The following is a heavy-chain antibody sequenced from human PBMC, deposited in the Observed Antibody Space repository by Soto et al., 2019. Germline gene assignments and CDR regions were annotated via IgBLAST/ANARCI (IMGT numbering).Heavy chain of an antibody. CDR1: GFTFSSYA. V-gene: IGHV3-30-3*01. D-gene: IGHD5-18*01. J-gene: IGHJ6*02. CDR3: AREGTWIQLWLGQDYGMDV. Sequence: GGSLRLSCAASGFTFSSYAMHWVRQAPGKGLEWVAVISYDGSNKYYADSVKGRFTISRDNSKNTLYLQMNSLRAEDTAVYYCAREGTWIQLWLGQDYGMDVWGQGTTVTVSS. CDR2: ISYDGSNK.